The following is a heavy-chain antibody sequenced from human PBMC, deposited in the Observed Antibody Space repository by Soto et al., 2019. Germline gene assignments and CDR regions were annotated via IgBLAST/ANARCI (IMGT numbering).Heavy chain of an antibody. CDR3: ARDPVNYYGSWTYGMDV. CDR1: GLTLRRFA. D-gene: IGHD3-10*01. CDR2: IGYDGSNK. J-gene: IGHJ6*02. Sequence: GGSWRLSCAASGLTLRRFALHWSRQAPGKGLEWVAVIGYDGSNKDYADSVKGRFTISRDNSKNTLYLQMNSLRPEDTAVYYCARDPVNYYGSWTYGMDVWGQGTTVTVSS. V-gene: IGHV3-30-3*01.